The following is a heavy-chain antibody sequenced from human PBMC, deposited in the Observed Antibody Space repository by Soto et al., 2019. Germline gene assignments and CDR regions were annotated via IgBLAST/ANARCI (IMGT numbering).Heavy chain of an antibody. D-gene: IGHD3-22*01. CDR3: ERARTVYDRSWGNGDLQN. CDR2: LVPILGRS. V-gene: IGHV1-69*09. CDR1: GGTLWHHA. J-gene: IGHJ1*01. Sequence: QVQLEQSGAEVTKPGSSVKVSCTASGGTLWHHAVNWVRQAPGQGLDWVVQLVPILGRSASAKQFQCRVTFTTDRSKNTTFTQLPTMRTEDTAVSYCERARTVYDRSWGNGDLQNWGQGTLVTVSS.